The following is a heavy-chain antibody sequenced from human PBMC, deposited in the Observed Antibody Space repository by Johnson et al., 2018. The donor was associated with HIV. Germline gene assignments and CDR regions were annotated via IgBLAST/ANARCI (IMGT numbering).Heavy chain of an antibody. CDR3: ARIPGSGWEHDAFDI. Sequence: QVLLVESGGGLVKPGGSLRLSCAASGFTFSDYYMSWIRQAPGKGLEWVSAISGSGGSTYYADSVKGRFTISRDNARNSLFLQMNSLRAEDTAVYYCARIPGSGWEHDAFDIWGQGTLVTVSS. D-gene: IGHD6-19*01. CDR2: ISGSGGST. CDR1: GFTFSDYY. V-gene: IGHV3-11*04. J-gene: IGHJ3*02.